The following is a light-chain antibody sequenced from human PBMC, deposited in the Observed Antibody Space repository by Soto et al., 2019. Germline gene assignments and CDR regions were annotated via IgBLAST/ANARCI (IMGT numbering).Light chain of an antibody. V-gene: IGLV2-14*01. Sequence: QSVLTQPASVSGSPGQSITISCTGTGSDVGGYNYVSWYQQHPGKAPKLMIFDVNNRPSGVSNRFSGSKSGNTASLTISGLQAEDEGDYYCSSYASRNTRVFGGGTKLTVL. J-gene: IGLJ3*02. CDR3: SSYASRNTRV. CDR1: GSDVGGYNY. CDR2: DVN.